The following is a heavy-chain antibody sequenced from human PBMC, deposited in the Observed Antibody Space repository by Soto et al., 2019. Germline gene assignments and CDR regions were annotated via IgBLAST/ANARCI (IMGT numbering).Heavy chain of an antibody. CDR2: IRSSTSTV. D-gene: IGHD2-21*01. CDR1: GFTFSTYS. Sequence: GGSLRLSCSASGFTFSTYSMNWVRQAPGKGLEWVSYIRSSTSTVAHADSVKGRFTISTDNAKNSLYLHMSSLRDEDTAVYYCARDWAYAFDYWGQGILVTVSS. J-gene: IGHJ4*02. V-gene: IGHV3-48*02. CDR3: ARDWAYAFDY.